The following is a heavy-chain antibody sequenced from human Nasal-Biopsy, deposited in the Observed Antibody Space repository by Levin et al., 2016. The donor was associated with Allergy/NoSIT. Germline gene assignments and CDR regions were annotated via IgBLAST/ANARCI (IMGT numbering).Heavy chain of an antibody. J-gene: IGHJ4*02. CDR3: VRGSYCGGDCYDY. Sequence: TLSLTCSVSGDSLSSISYYWGWIRQPPGKALEWLALVFWDDEKRYNPSLKSRLTITKDTPKDQVVLTLTNIHPGDTATYFCVRGSYCGGDCYDYWGLGALVTVSS. CDR2: VFWDDEK. D-gene: IGHD2-21*01. V-gene: IGHV2-5*02. CDR1: GDSLSSISYY.